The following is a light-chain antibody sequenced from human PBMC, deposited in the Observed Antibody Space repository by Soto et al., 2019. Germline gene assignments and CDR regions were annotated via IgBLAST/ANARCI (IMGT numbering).Light chain of an antibody. CDR3: QQYGSSPPYT. CDR1: RTVSSSY. CDR2: GAS. Sequence: EIVLTQSPGTLSLSPGERSTLSCRARRTVSSSYLAWYQQKPGQAPRLLIYGASSRATGIPDRFSGSGSGTDFTLTISRREPDDFAVYYCQQYGSSPPYTFGQGTKLEIK. J-gene: IGKJ2*01. V-gene: IGKV3-20*01.